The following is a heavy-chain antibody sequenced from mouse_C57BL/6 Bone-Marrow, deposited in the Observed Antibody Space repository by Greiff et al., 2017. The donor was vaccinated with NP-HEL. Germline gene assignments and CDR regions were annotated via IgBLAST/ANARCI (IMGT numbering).Heavy chain of an antibody. CDR2: IYPGNSDT. V-gene: IGHV1-5*01. D-gene: IGHD1-1*01. CDR1: GYTFTSYW. Sequence: VQLQQSGTVLARPGASVKMSCKTSGYTFTSYWMHWVKQRPGQGLEWIGAIYPGNSDTSYNQKFKGKAKLTAVTSASTAYMELSSLTNEDSAVYYCTRWKDDYGFSFAYWGQGTLVTVSA. J-gene: IGHJ3*01. CDR3: TRWKDDYGFSFAY.